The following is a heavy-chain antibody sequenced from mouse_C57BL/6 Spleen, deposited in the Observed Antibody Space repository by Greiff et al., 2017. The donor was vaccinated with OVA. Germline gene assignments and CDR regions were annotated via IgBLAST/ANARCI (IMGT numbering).Heavy chain of an antibody. Sequence: EVQLQESGGGLVKPGGSLKLSCAASGFTFSSYTMSWVRQTPEKRLEWVATISGGGGNTYYPDSVKGRFTISRDNAKNTLYLQMSSLRSEDTALYYCARRDYYDYDEAMDYWGQGTSVTVSS. D-gene: IGHD2-4*01. V-gene: IGHV5-9*01. CDR3: ARRDYYDYDEAMDY. CDR1: GFTFSSYT. J-gene: IGHJ4*01. CDR2: ISGGGGNT.